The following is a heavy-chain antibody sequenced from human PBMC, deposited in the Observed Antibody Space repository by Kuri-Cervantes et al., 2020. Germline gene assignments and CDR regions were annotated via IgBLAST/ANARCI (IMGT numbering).Heavy chain of an antibody. CDR1: GFTFSSYW. D-gene: IGHD3-22*01. CDR2: ISSSSSYI. CDR3: AREYGSSGYYGMDV. V-gene: IGHV3-21*01. J-gene: IGHJ6*02. Sequence: GESLKISCEVSGFTFSSYWMHWVRQVPGKGLVWVSSISSSSSYIYYADSVKGRFTISRDNAKNSLYLQMNSLRAEDTAVYYCAREYGSSGYYGMDVWGQGTTVTVSS.